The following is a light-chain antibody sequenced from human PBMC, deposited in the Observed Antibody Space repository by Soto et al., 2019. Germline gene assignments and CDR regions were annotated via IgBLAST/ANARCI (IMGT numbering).Light chain of an antibody. CDR2: DVS. V-gene: IGLV2-14*01. CDR3: TSYTSNSTPYV. CDR1: SSDVGAYTY. J-gene: IGLJ7*01. Sequence: QSALTQPASVSGSPGQSMTISCAGTSSDVGAYTYVSWYQQHPGKAPKLMIYDVSNRPSGVSNRFSGSKSGNTAFLIISGLQTEDEADYYCTSYTSNSTPYVFGGGTQLTVL.